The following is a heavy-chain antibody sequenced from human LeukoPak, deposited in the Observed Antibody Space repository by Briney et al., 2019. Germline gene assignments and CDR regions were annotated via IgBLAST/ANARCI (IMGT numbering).Heavy chain of an antibody. D-gene: IGHD3-22*01. Sequence: SETLSLTCTVSGGSISSSSYYWGWIRQPPGKGLEWIGSIYYSGSTYYNPSLKSRVTISIDRSKKQFSLKLSSVTAADTAVYYCARGRMNYYDSSGYDPWGQGTLVTVSS. CDR1: GGSISSSSYY. CDR2: IYYSGST. CDR3: ARGRMNYYDSSGYDP. J-gene: IGHJ5*02. V-gene: IGHV4-39*07.